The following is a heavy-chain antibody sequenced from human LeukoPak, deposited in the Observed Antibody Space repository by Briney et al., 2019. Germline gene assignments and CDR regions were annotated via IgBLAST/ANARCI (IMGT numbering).Heavy chain of an antibody. D-gene: IGHD6-13*01. Sequence: VQPGGSLRLSCEAAGFIFRNYWMGWVRQAPGKGREWVANINEDGGEKNYVDPVKGGFPISRDNAKNSRYLKMTSLKAEERAVIYCAREGLIAAASISYYYYGMDVWGQGTTVTVSS. CDR3: AREGLIAAASISYYYYGMDV. CDR2: INEDGGEK. CDR1: GFIFRNYW. J-gene: IGHJ6*02. V-gene: IGHV3-7*01.